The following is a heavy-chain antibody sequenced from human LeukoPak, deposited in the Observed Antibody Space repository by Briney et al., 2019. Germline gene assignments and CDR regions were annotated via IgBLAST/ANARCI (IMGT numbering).Heavy chain of an antibody. V-gene: IGHV3-33*06. J-gene: IGHJ6*02. Sequence: GGSLRLSCAASGFTFSSHGMHWVRQAPGKGLEWVAVIWYDGSNKYYADSVKGQFTISRDNSKNTLYLQMNSLRAEDTAVYYCAKPLPYCSSTSCTGGYYGMDVWGQGTTVTVSS. CDR1: GFTFSSHG. CDR2: IWYDGSNK. CDR3: AKPLPYCSSTSCTGGYYGMDV. D-gene: IGHD2-2*01.